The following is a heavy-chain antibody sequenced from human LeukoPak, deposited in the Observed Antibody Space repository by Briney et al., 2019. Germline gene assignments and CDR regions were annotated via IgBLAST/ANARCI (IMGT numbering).Heavy chain of an antibody. D-gene: IGHD3-3*01. Sequence: PGGSLRLSCAASGFTFSSYSMNWVRQAPGKGLEGVSSISSSSSYIYYADSVKGRFTISRDNAKNSLYLQMNSLRAEDTAVYYCARDERLSKYYYYYMDVWGKGTTVTISS. J-gene: IGHJ6*03. CDR3: ARDERLSKYYYYYMDV. CDR2: ISSSSSYI. CDR1: GFTFSSYS. V-gene: IGHV3-21*01.